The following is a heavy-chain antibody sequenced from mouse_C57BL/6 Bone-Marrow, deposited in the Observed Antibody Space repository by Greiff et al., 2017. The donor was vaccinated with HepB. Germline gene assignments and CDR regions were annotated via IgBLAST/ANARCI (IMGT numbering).Heavy chain of an antibody. Sequence: QVQLQQPGAELVRPGTSVKVSCKASGYAFTNYLIEWVKQRPGQGLEWIGVINPGSGGTNYNEKFKGKATLTEDKSSSTAYMQLSSLTSEDSAVYFCARDGYYKYFDVWGTGTTVTVSS. J-gene: IGHJ1*03. V-gene: IGHV1-54*01. D-gene: IGHD2-3*01. CDR3: ARDGYYKYFDV. CDR1: GYAFTNYL. CDR2: INPGSGGT.